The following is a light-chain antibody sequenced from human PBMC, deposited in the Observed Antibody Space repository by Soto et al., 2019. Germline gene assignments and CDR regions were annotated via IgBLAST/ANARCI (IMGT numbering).Light chain of an antibody. V-gene: IGKV3-20*01. CDR3: QQDVSSPWA. J-gene: IGKJ1*01. CDR1: QSVTNSF. Sequence: EIVLAQSPGTLSLSPGERATLSCRASQSVTNSFLAWYQQKPGQAPRLLIYGASRRATGTPDRFTGSGSGKDCTLTISGPEPEDFAVYYCQQDVSSPWAFGQGTKVEI. CDR2: GAS.